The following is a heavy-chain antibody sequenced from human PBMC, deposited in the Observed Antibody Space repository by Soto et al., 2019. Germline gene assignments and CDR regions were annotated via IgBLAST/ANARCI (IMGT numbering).Heavy chain of an antibody. CDR3: ARLGYGVAGTSKDPYYFDY. J-gene: IGHJ4*02. V-gene: IGHV4-59*01. CDR2: IYYSGST. Sequence: SETLSLTCTVSGGSISSYYWSWIRQPPGKGLEWIGYIYYSGSTNYNPSLKSRVTISVDTSKNQFSLKLSSVTAADTAVYYCARLGYGVAGTSKDPYYFDYWGQGTLVTVSS. D-gene: IGHD6-19*01. CDR1: GGSISSYY.